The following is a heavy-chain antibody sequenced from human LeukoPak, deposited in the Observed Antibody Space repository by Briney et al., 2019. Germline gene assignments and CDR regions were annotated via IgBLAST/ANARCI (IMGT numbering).Heavy chain of an antibody. CDR3: AREKGLRYCSGGSCGPLDY. CDR1: GGTFSSYA. V-gene: IGHV1-69*06. Sequence: SVKVSCKASGGTFSSYAISWVRQAPGQGLEWMGGIIPIFGTANYAQKFQGRVTITADKSTSTAYMELRSLRSDDTAVYYCAREKGLRYCSGGSCGPLDYWGQGTLVTVSS. D-gene: IGHD2-15*01. J-gene: IGHJ4*02. CDR2: IIPIFGTA.